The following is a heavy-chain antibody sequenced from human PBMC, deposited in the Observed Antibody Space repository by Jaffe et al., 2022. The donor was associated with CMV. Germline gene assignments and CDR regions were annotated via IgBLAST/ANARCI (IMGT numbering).Heavy chain of an antibody. J-gene: IGHJ5*02. CDR1: GGSITKYY. Sequence: QVQLQESGPGLVKPSETLSLTCTVSGGSITKYYWSWIRQPPGKGLEWIGYIYYSGNTNYNPSLRGRTTISADPSKNQFSLKLNSVTAADTAVYFCARGYCSGGSCSGWFDPWGQGTLVTVSS. CDR3: ARGYCSGGSCSGWFDP. CDR2: IYYSGNT. V-gene: IGHV4-59*01. D-gene: IGHD2-15*01.